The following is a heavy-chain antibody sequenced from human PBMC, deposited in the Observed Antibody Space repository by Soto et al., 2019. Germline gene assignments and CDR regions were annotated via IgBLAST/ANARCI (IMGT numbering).Heavy chain of an antibody. D-gene: IGHD5-18*01. V-gene: IGHV1-69*13. Sequence: SVKVSCKASGGTFSSYAISWVRQAPGQGLEWMGGIIPIFGTANYAQKFQGRVTITADESTSTAYMELSSLRSEDTAVYYCARGGTAMVPLTYYYYYGMDVWGQGTRVTVSS. CDR3: ARGGTAMVPLTYYYYYGMDV. CDR1: GGTFSSYA. J-gene: IGHJ6*02. CDR2: IIPIFGTA.